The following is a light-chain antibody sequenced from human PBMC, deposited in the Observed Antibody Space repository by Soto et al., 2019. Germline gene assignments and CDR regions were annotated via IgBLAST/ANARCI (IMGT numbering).Light chain of an antibody. CDR2: LNSDGSH. CDR1: SLHSSYA. J-gene: IGLJ3*02. CDR3: QTWGTGFWV. V-gene: IGLV4-69*01. Sequence: QSVLTQSPSASASLGASVKLTCTLSSLHSSYAIAWHQQQPEKGPRYLMKLNSDGSHSKGDGIPDRFSGSSSGAERYLTISSLQSEDEADYYCQTWGTGFWVFGGGTKLTVL.